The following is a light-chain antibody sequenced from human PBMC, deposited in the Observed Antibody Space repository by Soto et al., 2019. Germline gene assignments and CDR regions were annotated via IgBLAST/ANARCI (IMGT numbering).Light chain of an antibody. Sequence: EIVLTQSPATLSLSPGERATLSCRASQSVSSYLAWYQQKPGQAPRLLIHDASNRATGIPARFSGSGSGTAFTLTLSSLEPEDFAVYYCHQRSNWPATFGQGTKVEIK. J-gene: IGKJ1*01. CDR2: DAS. V-gene: IGKV3-11*01. CDR3: HQRSNWPAT. CDR1: QSVSSY.